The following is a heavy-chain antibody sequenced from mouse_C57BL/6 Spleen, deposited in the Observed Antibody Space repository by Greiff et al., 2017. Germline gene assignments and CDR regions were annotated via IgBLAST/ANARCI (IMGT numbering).Heavy chain of an antibody. CDR2: ISTGSSTI. CDR3: ARGGVRLCYFDY. CDR1: GFTFSDYG. J-gene: IGHJ2*01. D-gene: IGHD5-1*01. V-gene: IGHV5-17*01. Sequence: EVKVVESGGGLVKPGGSLKLSCAASGFTFSDYGMHWVRQAPGKGLEWVAYISTGSSTIYYADTVKGRFTIARDNAKTTLFLHMTRLTSEDTAMYYCARGGVRLCYFDYWGQGTTLTVSS.